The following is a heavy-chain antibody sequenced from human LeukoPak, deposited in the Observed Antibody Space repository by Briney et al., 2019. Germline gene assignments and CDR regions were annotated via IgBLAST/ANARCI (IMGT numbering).Heavy chain of an antibody. J-gene: IGHJ3*02. CDR2: IYSTGSI. Sequence: SETLSLTCTVSGGSIHNYFWNWFRQSPGKGLEWLAHIYSTGSIEYNPSLRSRVTLSVDTSKNQFSLKLSSMTAADTAVYYCARGTVSHYYNSAGTKYKWGDSSDIWGQGTKVTVSS. D-gene: IGHD2/OR15-2a*01. CDR3: ARGTVSHYYNSAGTKYKWGDSSDI. V-gene: IGHV4-59*13. CDR1: GGSIHNYF.